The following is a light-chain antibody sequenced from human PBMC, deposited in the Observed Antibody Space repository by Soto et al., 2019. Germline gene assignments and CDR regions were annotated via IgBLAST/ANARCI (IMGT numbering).Light chain of an antibody. CDR2: EAS. J-gene: IGKJ1*01. V-gene: IGKV3-11*01. Sequence: EIVLTQSPATLSLSPGERATLSCRASQSVSNYLARYQQKPGQVPRLLIYEASNRATGIPVRFSDSGSGTDFTLTISSLEPEDFAVYYCEQYGSSPRTFGQGTKVDIK. CDR3: EQYGSSPRT. CDR1: QSVSNY.